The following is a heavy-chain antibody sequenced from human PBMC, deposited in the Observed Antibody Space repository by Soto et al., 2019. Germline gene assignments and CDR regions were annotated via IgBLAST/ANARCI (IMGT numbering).Heavy chain of an antibody. J-gene: IGHJ4*02. CDR1: GGSISSYY. D-gene: IGHD4-17*01. V-gene: IGHV4-59*01. CDR2: IYYSGST. Sequence: SETLSLTCTVSGGSISSYYGSWIRQPPGKGLEWIGYIYYSGSTNYNPSLKSRVTISVDTSKNQFSLKLSSVTAADTAVYYCARWYGGSLDYWGQGSLVTVSS. CDR3: ARWYGGSLDY.